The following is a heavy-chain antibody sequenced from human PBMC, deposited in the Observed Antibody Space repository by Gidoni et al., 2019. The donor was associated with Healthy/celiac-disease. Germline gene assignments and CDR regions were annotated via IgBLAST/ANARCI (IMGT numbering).Heavy chain of an antibody. CDR1: GGTFSSYA. CDR2: IIPILGIA. D-gene: IGHD6-13*01. Sequence: QVQLVQSGAEVKKPGSSVKVSCKASGGTFSSYAISWVRQAPGQGLEWMGRIIPILGIANYAQKFQGRVTITADKSTSTAYMELSSLRSEDTAVYYCARDGGYGPIGAAGTGNWFDPWGQGTLVTVSS. J-gene: IGHJ5*02. V-gene: IGHV1-69*04. CDR3: ARDGGYGPIGAAGTGNWFDP.